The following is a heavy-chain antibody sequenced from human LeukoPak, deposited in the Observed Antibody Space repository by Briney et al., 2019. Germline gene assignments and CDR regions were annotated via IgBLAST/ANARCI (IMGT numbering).Heavy chain of an antibody. D-gene: IGHD6-6*01. CDR2: IWYDGSNK. J-gene: IGHJ4*02. CDR3: ASGIAALTEGYFDY. CDR1: GLTFSSYG. V-gene: IGHV3-33*01. Sequence: GGSLRLSCAASGLTFSSYGMHWVRQAPGKGLEWVAVIWYDGSNKYYADSVKGRFTISRDNSKNTLYLQMNSLRAEDTAVYYCASGIAALTEGYFDYWGQGTLVTVSS.